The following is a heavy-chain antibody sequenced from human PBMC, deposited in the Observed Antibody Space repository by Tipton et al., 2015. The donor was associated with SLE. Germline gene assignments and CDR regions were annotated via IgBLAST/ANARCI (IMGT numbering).Heavy chain of an antibody. Sequence: LRPSCAVYGGSFSGYYWSWIRQPPGKGLEWIGEINHNGSTNYNPSLKSRVTISVDTSKNQFSLKLSSVTAADTAVYYCVSGYLDYWGQGTLVTVSS. CDR3: VSGYLDY. CDR1: GGSFSGYY. V-gene: IGHV4-34*01. CDR2: INHNGST. J-gene: IGHJ4*02.